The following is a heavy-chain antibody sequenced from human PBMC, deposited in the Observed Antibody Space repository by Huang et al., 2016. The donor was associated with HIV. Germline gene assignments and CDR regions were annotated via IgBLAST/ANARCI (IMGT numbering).Heavy chain of an antibody. CDR3: ARHREGPVAYYSGWGSHLNYMDV. V-gene: IGHV4-39*01. D-gene: IGHD3-10*01. CDR2: IYYKGSA. CDR1: GGSIRSSDYH. Sequence: QLLLQESGPGLVKPSEALALTCAVSGGSIRSSDYHWGWIRQPPGKGLEWIGSIYYKGSATYSPSRKSRVTIAVDTSKNLFFLNLTSMTAADTAVYYCARHREGPVAYYSGWGSHLNYMDVWGRGRTVVVSS. J-gene: IGHJ6*03.